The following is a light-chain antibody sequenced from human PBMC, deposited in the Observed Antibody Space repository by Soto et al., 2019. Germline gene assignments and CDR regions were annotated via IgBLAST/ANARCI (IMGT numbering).Light chain of an antibody. V-gene: IGLV2-14*01. J-gene: IGLJ1*01. CDR2: DVT. CDR1: SSDVGGYNF. CDR3: LSYSSSTSPYV. Sequence: QSALTQPASVSGSPGQSITISCTGTSSDVGGYNFVSWYQQHPGKAPKPMIYDVTNRPSGVSNRFSGSKSGNTASLTISGLQAEDEADYYCLSYSSSTSPYVLGTGTKVTV.